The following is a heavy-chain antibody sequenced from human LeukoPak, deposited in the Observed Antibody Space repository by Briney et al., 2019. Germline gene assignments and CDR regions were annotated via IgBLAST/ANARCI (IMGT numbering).Heavy chain of an antibody. J-gene: IGHJ4*02. CDR2: IYPGDSDT. CDR3: ARKPGITGTGGYYFDY. Sequence: GESLKISCKGSGYSFTSYWIGWVRQMPGKGLEWMGIIYPGDSDTRYSPSFQGRVTISADKSISTAYLQWSSLKASDTAMYYCARKPGITGTGGYYFDYWGQGTLVTVSS. D-gene: IGHD1-7*01. CDR1: GYSFTSYW. V-gene: IGHV5-51*01.